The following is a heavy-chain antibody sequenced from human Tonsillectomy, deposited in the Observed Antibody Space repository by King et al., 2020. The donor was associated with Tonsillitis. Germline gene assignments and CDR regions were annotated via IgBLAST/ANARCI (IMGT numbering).Heavy chain of an antibody. CDR3: ARMGATTGGGAFDL. Sequence: QLQESGPGLVKPSETLSLTCTVSSDSFSSHYWTWIRQPPGKGLEWIGYIHFGGSTNYNPTLKSRVTISLDTSKNHFSLKLNSVTAADTAFYYCARMGATTGGGAFDLWGQGTMVTVSS. CDR2: IHFGGST. V-gene: IGHV4-59*11. J-gene: IGHJ3*01. CDR1: SDSFSSHY. D-gene: IGHD1-26*01.